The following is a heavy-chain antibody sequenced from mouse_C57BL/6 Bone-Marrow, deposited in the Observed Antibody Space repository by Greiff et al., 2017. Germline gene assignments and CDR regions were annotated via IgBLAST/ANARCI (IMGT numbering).Heavy chain of an antibody. J-gene: IGHJ4*01. D-gene: IGHD2-12*01. CDR3: ARGGRRAMDY. V-gene: IGHV1-76*01. CDR2: IYPGSGNT. CDR1: GYTFTDYY. Sequence: SGAELVRPGASVKLSCKASGYTFTDYYINWVKQRPGQGLEWIARIYPGSGNTYYNEKFKGKATLTAEKSSSTAYMQLSSLTSEDSAVYFCARGGRRAMDYWGQGTSVTVSS.